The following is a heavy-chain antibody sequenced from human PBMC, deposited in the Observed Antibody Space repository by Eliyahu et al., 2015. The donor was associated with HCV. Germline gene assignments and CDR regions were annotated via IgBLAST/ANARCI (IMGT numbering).Heavy chain of an antibody. V-gene: IGHV1-2*02. CDR1: XXTFTGXY. Sequence: QVQLVQSGAEVKKPGASXKVSXKASXXTFTGXYMXWVRQAXGQGFEWMGWINPNSGGTNYVQKFLGRVTMTTDTSISTAYMELNSLRSDDTAVYYCARGTLIAPADSWGQGTLVTVSS. CDR3: ARGTLIAPADS. CDR2: INPNSGGT. D-gene: IGHD6-13*01. J-gene: IGHJ4*02.